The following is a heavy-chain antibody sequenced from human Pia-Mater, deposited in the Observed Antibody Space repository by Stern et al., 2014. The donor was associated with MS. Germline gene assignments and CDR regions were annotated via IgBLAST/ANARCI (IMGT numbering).Heavy chain of an antibody. Sequence: VQLVESGGGLVKPGGSLRLSCAASGFSFSDYYMSWIRQAPGKGLEWVSYIGTRGTTIDYTDSVEGRFTISRDNAKNSLYLQMNSLRAEDTAVYYCASGGKSTFSYWGQGTLVTVSS. CDR2: IGTRGTTI. CDR3: ASGGKSTFSY. CDR1: GFSFSDYY. J-gene: IGHJ4*02. V-gene: IGHV3-11*01. D-gene: IGHD2-2*01.